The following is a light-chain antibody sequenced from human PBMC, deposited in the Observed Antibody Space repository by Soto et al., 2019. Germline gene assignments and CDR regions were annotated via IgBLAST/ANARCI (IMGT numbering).Light chain of an antibody. V-gene: IGKV3-15*01. CDR2: GTS. Sequence: EIVMTQSPATLSVSPGERVTLSCRASQSVSSNLAWYQQKPGQAPRLLIHGTSTRATGIPARFSGSGSGTEFTLTISRLEPEDFAVYYCQHYVTSSITFGQGTRLEIK. CDR1: QSVSSN. J-gene: IGKJ5*01. CDR3: QHYVTSSIT.